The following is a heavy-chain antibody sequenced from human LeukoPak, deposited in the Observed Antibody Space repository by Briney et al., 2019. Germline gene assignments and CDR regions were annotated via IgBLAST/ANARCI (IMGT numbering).Heavy chain of an antibody. V-gene: IGHV3-53*01. CDR1: GFTVSSNY. CDR2: IYSGGST. Sequence: GGSLRLSCAASGFTVSSNYMSWVRQAPGKGLEWVSVIYSGGSTYYADSVKGRFTIPRDNSKNTLYLQMNSLRAEDTAVYYCARYGGYAFYYFDYWGQGTLVTVSS. D-gene: IGHD5-12*01. CDR3: ARYGGYAFYYFDY. J-gene: IGHJ4*02.